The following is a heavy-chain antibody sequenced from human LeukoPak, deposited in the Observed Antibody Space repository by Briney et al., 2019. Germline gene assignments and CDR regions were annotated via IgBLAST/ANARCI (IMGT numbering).Heavy chain of an antibody. CDR3: ARGPYYDFWSGYYRRNYYYMDV. D-gene: IGHD3-3*01. V-gene: IGHV4-34*01. CDR2: INHRGST. J-gene: IGHJ6*03. Sequence: PSETLSLTCAVYGGSFSGYYWSWIRQPPGKGLEWIGEINHRGSTNYNPSLKSRVTISVDTSKNQFSLKLSSVTAADTAVYYCARGPYYDFWSGYYRRNYYYMDVWGKGTTVTVSS. CDR1: GGSFSGYY.